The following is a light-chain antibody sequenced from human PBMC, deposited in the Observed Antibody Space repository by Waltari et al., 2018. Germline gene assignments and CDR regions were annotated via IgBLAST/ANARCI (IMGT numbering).Light chain of an antibody. Sequence: DIVMTQSPLSLAVTPGEPASISCRSSQSLLHRNGYNYLVWYPQKPGQSPQLLIYLGSSRASGVPDRFSGSGSGTDFTLKISRVEAEDVGVYYCMQAQQTHTFGQGTKLEIK. J-gene: IGKJ2*01. V-gene: IGKV2-28*01. CDR2: LGS. CDR3: MQAQQTHT. CDR1: QSLLHRNGYNY.